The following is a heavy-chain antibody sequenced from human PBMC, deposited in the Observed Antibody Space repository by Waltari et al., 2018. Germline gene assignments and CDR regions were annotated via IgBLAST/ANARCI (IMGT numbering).Heavy chain of an antibody. D-gene: IGHD3-3*01. CDR3: ARGYYDFWSGYYTGDYYGMDV. J-gene: IGHJ6*02. CDR1: GFTFSSYW. V-gene: IGHV3-74*01. CDR2: INSDGRSK. Sequence: EVQLVESGGGLVQPGGSLRLSCAASGFTFSSYWMHWVRQAPGKGLVWVSRINSDGRSKSYADSWKGRFTISRDNAKNTLYLQMNSLRAEDTAVYYCARGYYDFWSGYYTGDYYGMDVWGQGTTVTVSS.